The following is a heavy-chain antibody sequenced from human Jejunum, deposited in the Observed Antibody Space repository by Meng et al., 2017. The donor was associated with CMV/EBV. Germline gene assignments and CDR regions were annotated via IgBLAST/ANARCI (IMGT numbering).Heavy chain of an antibody. CDR2: INAYNGDT. V-gene: IGHV1-2*02. Sequence: WVRQAPGQGLEWMGWINAYNGDTNYAQKFQGRVTMTRDTSINTAYMELSRLNFDDTAVYFCARDPGGSSPVFDYWGQGTLVTVSS. CDR3: ARDPGGSSPVFDY. J-gene: IGHJ4*01. D-gene: IGHD2-8*02.